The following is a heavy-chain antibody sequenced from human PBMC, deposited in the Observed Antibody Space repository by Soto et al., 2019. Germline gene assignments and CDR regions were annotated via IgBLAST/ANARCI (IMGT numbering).Heavy chain of an antibody. CDR2: ISGNGDNT. CDR1: GFTFSSYA. J-gene: IGHJ4*02. Sequence: RGSLRLSCAASGFTFSSYAMSWVRQAPGTGLEWVSSISGNGDNTFYGDSVKGRITISRDNSKNTLYLQMNNLRAEDTAVYYCARAPRTYDFPYYFDSWGQGTLVTVSS. CDR3: ARAPRTYDFPYYFDS. V-gene: IGHV3-23*01. D-gene: IGHD3-3*01.